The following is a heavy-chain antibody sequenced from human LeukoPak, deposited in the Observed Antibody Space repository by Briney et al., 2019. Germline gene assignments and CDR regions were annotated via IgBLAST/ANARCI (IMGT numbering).Heavy chain of an antibody. Sequence: GGSLRLSCAASGFTFSSYGMHWVRQTPGKGLEWVAFIRYDGSNKYYADSVKGRFTISRDNSKNTLYLQMNSLRAEDTAVYYCAKGRENYYYYMDVWGKGTTVTISS. D-gene: IGHD1-26*01. J-gene: IGHJ6*03. V-gene: IGHV3-30*02. CDR2: IRYDGSNK. CDR3: AKGRENYYYYMDV. CDR1: GFTFSSYG.